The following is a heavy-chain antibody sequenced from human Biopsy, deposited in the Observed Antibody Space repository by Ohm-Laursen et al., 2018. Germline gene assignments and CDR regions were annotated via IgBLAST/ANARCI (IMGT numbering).Heavy chain of an antibody. V-gene: IGHV4-4*07. CDR2: IYPGGGT. CDR3: AGIVLGPTNDAFDI. CDR1: GDSIRNYY. Sequence: GTLSLTCAVSGDSIRNYYWSWIRQAAGRGLEWIGRIYPGGGTIYNPSLKSRVTMSVDTSKNHFSLNLNSVTAADTAVYYCAGIVLGPTNDAFDIWGQGTMVTVSS. D-gene: IGHD1-26*01. J-gene: IGHJ3*02.